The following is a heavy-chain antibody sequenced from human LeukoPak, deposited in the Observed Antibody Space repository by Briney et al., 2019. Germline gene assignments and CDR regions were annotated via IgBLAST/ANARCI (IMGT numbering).Heavy chain of an antibody. CDR2: FSGGDGQT. CDR3: ARGIYWSLDS. CDR1: GFIFNTYG. J-gene: IGHJ4*02. V-gene: IGHV3-23*01. D-gene: IGHD1-1*01. Sequence: GGSLRLSCAISGFIFNTYGMNWLRQTPGKGLEWISTFSGGDGQTFYADSVKGRFTISRDSSTNTVSLQMSSLRVEDTAVYYCARGIYWSLDSWGQGTLVTVSS.